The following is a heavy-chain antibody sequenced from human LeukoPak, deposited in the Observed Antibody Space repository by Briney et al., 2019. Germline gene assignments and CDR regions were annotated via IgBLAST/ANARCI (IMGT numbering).Heavy chain of an antibody. CDR3: ATMQWLEGVDWFDP. Sequence: HPGGSVRLSCAASGFIFSNYGMHWVRQAPGKGLGGVAFIRYDESNKFYADSVKGRFTISRDNSKNTLFLQMNSLRAEDTAVYYCATMQWLEGVDWFDPWGQGTLVTVSS. CDR2: IRYDESNK. D-gene: IGHD6-19*01. V-gene: IGHV3-30*02. CDR1: GFIFSNYG. J-gene: IGHJ5*02.